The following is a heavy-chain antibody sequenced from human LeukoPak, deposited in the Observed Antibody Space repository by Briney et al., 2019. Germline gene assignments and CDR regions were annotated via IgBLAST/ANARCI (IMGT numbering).Heavy chain of an antibody. J-gene: IGHJ1*01. CDR2: TYYRSKWYN. V-gene: IGHV6-1*01. CDR3: AREMYYYDSSGYQMAEYFQH. CDR1: GDSVSSNSAA. D-gene: IGHD3-22*01. Sequence: SQTLSLTCAISGDSVSSNSAAWNWIRQSPSRGLEWLGRTYYRSKWYNDYAVSVKSRITINPDTSKNQFSLQLNSVIPEDTAVYYCAREMYYYDSSGYQMAEYFQHWGQGTLVTVSS.